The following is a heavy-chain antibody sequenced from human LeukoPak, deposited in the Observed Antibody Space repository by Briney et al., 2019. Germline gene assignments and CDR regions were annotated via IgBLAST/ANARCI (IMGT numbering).Heavy chain of an antibody. V-gene: IGHV4-39*01. CDR1: GGSISSSSYY. D-gene: IGHD5-18*01. CDR3: ARQIYSYGPNFDY. CDR2: IYYSGST. Sequence: PSETLSLTCTVSGGSISSSSYYWGWIRQPPGKGLEWIGSIYYSGSTYYNPSLKSRVTISVDTSKNQLSLKLSSVTAADTAVYYCARQIYSYGPNFDYWGQGTLVTVSS. J-gene: IGHJ4*02.